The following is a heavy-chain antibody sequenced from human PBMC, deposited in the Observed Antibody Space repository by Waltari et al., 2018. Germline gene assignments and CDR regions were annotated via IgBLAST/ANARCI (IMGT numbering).Heavy chain of an antibody. J-gene: IGHJ6*02. CDR2: IDWDDDK. D-gene: IGHD3-3*01. CDR1: GFSLSTSGMR. Sequence: QVTLKESGPALVKPTQTLTLTCTFSGFSLSTSGMRVSWIRQPPGKALEWLARIDWDDDKFYSTSLKTRLTISKDTSKNQVVLTMTNMDPVDTATYYCALGSGYSNYYYYGMDVWGQGTTVTVSS. V-gene: IGHV2-70*04. CDR3: ALGSGYSNYYYYGMDV.